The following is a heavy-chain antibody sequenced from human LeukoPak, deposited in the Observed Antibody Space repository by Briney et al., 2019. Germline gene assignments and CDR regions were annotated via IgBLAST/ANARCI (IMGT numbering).Heavy chain of an antibody. D-gene: IGHD3-22*01. CDR3: ARDYYDSSGYGPPHLYYYYGMDV. CDR2: IIPILGIA. J-gene: IGHJ6*02. V-gene: IGHV1-69*10. CDR1: GGTFSSYA. Sequence: SVKVSCKASGGTFSSYAISWVRQAPGQGLEWMGRIIPILGIANYAQKFQGRVTITADKSTSTAYVELSSLRSEDTAVYYCARDYYDSSGYGPPHLYYYYGMDVWGQGTTVTVSS.